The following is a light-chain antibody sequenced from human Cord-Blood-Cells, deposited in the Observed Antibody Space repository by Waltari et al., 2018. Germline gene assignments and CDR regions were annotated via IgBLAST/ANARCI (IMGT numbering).Light chain of an antibody. J-gene: IGLJ3*02. CDR1: SSDVGSYNH. CDR2: EGS. V-gene: IGLV2-23*01. Sequence: QSALPQPASVSGSPGQSITISCTGTSSDVGSYNHVSWYQQHPGKAPKLMIYEGSKRPPGVSNRFSGSKSGNTASLTISGLQAEDEADYYCCSYAGSSTWVFGGGTKLTVL. CDR3: CSYAGSSTWV.